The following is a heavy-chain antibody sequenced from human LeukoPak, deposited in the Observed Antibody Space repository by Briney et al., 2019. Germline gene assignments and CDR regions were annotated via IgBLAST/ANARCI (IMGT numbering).Heavy chain of an antibody. V-gene: IGHV3-74*01. J-gene: IGHJ6*02. CDR3: ARGPQGYYGMDV. Sequence: GGSLRLSCAGSGFTFSSYWMHWVRQAPGQGLVWVSRISRDGSSTTYADSVKGRFTISRDNAKNTLYLQMNSLRAEDTAVYYCARGPQGYYGMDVWGQGTTVTVSS. CDR1: GFTFSSYW. CDR2: ISRDGSST.